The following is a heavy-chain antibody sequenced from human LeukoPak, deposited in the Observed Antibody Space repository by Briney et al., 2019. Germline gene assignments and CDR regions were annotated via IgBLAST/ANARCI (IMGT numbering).Heavy chain of an antibody. J-gene: IGHJ4*02. CDR1: GFTFSSYS. CDR2: ISSSSSYI. D-gene: IGHD6-13*01. V-gene: IGHV3-21*01. CDR3: ANLPMYSSSGIFDY. Sequence: GGSLRLSCAASGFTFSSYSMNWVRQAPGKGLEWVSSISSSSSYIYYADSVKGRFTISRDNSKNTLYLQMNSLRAEDTAVYYCANLPMYSSSGIFDYWGQGTLVTVSS.